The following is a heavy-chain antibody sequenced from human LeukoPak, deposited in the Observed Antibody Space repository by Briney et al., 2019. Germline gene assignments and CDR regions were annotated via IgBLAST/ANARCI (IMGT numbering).Heavy chain of an antibody. V-gene: IGHV3-48*02. D-gene: IGHD3-16*01. CDR2: ISSSSSTI. J-gene: IGHJ4*02. Sequence: GGSLRLSCAVSGFTFVGYSMNWVRQAPGKGLEWLSYISSSSSTIYYADSVKGRFTTSRDNAKNSLYLQMNSLRDEDTAVYYCAREGVTSFDYWGQGTLVTVSS. CDR1: GFTFVGYS. CDR3: AREGVTSFDY.